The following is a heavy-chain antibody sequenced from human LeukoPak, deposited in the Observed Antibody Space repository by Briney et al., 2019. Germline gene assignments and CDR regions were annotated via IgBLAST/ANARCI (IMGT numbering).Heavy chain of an antibody. CDR3: AADWPLDY. CDR2: IHIGNST. V-gene: IGHV3-66*01. Sequence: GGSLRLSCAASGFTVSSNDMNWVRQAPGKGLEWVSIIHIGNSTYYADSVKGRFTISRDNSKNTLYLQMNSLRAEDTAVYYCAADWPLDYWGQGTLVTVSS. J-gene: IGHJ4*02. CDR1: GFTVSSND. D-gene: IGHD3/OR15-3a*01.